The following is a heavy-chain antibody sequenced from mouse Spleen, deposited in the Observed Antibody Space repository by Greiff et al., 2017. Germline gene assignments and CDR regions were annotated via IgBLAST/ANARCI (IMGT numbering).Heavy chain of an antibody. CDR1: GFNIKDTY. CDR3: ARALYGSSSWFAY. Sequence: VQLQQSGAELVKPGASVKLSCTASGFNIKDTYMHWVKQRPEQGLEWIGRIDPANGNTKYDPKFQGKATITADTSSNTAYLQLSSLTSEDTAVYYCARALYGSSSWFAYWGQGTLVTVSA. V-gene: IGHV14-3*02. CDR2: IDPANGNT. J-gene: IGHJ3*01. D-gene: IGHD1-1*01.